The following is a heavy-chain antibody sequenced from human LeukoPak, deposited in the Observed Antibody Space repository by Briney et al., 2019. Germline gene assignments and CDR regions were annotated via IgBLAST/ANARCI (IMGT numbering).Heavy chain of an antibody. V-gene: IGHV3-7*01. D-gene: IGHD2-15*01. Sequence: GGSLRLSCAASGFMLSTYWMTWVRQAPGKGLEWVANIKQDGNEKNYVDSVKGRFTISRDNAKSSLYLQMNSLRAEDTAIYYCARDSDVHCSGGSCTIFDYWGQGTLVTVSS. CDR3: ARDSDVHCSGGSCTIFDY. CDR1: GFMLSTYW. J-gene: IGHJ4*02. CDR2: IKQDGNEK.